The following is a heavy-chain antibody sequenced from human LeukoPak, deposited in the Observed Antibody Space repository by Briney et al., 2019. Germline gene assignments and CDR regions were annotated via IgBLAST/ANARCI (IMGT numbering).Heavy chain of an antibody. D-gene: IGHD2-2*01. CDR1: GFTFSSYA. CDR3: ATGRTVVVVPAAMPDY. CDR2: ISGSGGST. J-gene: IGHJ4*02. Sequence: GGSLRLSCAASGFTFSSYAMSWVRQAPGKGLEWVSAISGSGGSTYYADSVKGRFTISRDNSKNTLYLQMNSLRAEDTAVYYCATGRTVVVVPAAMPDYWGQGTLVTVSS. V-gene: IGHV3-23*01.